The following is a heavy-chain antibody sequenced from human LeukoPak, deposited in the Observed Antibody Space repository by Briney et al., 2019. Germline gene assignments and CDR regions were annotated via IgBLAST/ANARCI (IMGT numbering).Heavy chain of an antibody. CDR1: GYTFTSYG. CDR2: SSAYNGNT. D-gene: IGHD2-15*01. J-gene: IGHJ4*02. Sequence: ASVKVSCKASGYTFTSYGFSWVRQAPGQGLEWMGWSSAYNGNTNYAQKLQGRVTMTTDTSTSTAYMELRSLRYDDTAVYYCERDPRYCSGGSCYSHPDYWGQGTLVTVSS. V-gene: IGHV1-18*04. CDR3: ERDPRYCSGGSCYSHPDY.